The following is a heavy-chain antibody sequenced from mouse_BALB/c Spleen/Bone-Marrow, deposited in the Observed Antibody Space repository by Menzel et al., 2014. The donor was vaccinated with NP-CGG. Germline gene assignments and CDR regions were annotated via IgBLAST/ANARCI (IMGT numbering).Heavy chain of an antibody. J-gene: IGHJ4*01. CDR3: TRSGGDSALDY. Sequence: EVQGVESGGGLVKPGGSLKLSCAASGFTFXDYAMSWVRQTPEKRLEWVATISDGGRYAYFPDSVKGRFTISRDNAKNSLYLQMNSLRSEDTAMYYCTRSGGDSALDYWGQGTSVTVSS. V-gene: IGHV5-9-3*01. CDR1: GFTFXDYA. CDR2: ISDGGRYA.